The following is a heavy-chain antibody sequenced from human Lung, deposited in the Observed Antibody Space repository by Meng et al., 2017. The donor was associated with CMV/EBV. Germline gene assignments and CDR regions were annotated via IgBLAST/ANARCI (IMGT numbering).Heavy chain of an antibody. J-gene: IGHJ6*02. Sequence: SXKISXEASGFRFDDYGMHWVRQAPGKGLEWVSGISWNNYSIGYADSVKGRFTISRDNAKNSLHLQMNSLSAEDTALYYCAKGTDCPSGYCSSTTWDYYYGMDVWGQGTTVTVSS. V-gene: IGHV3-9*01. D-gene: IGHD2-2*01. CDR1: GFRFDDYG. CDR3: AKGTDCPSGYCSSTTWDYYYGMDV. CDR2: ISWNNYSI.